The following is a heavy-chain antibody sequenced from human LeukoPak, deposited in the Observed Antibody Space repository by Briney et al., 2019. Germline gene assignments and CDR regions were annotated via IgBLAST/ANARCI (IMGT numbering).Heavy chain of an antibody. Sequence: GESLKISCKGSGYNFGNSWIAWVRQMPAKGLEWMGIIYPGDSDTKYGPSFQGQVTISADKSISTAYLQWSSLKASDSALYYCARKEYMDVWGEGTTVTVSS. J-gene: IGHJ6*03. CDR1: GYNFGNSW. CDR2: IYPGDSDT. CDR3: ARKEYMDV. V-gene: IGHV5-51*01.